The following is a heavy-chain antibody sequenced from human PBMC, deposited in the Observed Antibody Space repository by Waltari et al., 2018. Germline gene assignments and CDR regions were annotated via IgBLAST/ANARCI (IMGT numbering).Heavy chain of an antibody. CDR1: GLTVGNSY. J-gene: IGHJ3*02. D-gene: IGHD2-15*01. CDR2: IFTSGST. CDR3: ALPQVTGGFDI. V-gene: IGHV3-53*01. Sequence: EVQLVESGGGLVQSGGSLRLSCAASGLTVGNSYMTWLRQAPGKGLECVSIIFTSGSTHYIDSVKVRFTISRDNSKNTLCLQMDNLRAEDTAVYYAALPQVTGGFDIWGQGTMVTVSS.